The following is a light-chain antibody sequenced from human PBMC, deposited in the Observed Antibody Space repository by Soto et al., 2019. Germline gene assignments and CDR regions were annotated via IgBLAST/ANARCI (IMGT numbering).Light chain of an antibody. V-gene: IGLV2-14*01. CDR3: SSYKLSYTRGGYA. Sequence: QSALTQPASVSGSPGQSITISCTGTSSDVGGYNYVSWYQQLPGKAPKLMMYDVSSLLSGVSNRFSGSKSGNTASLTISGLLAVDEAVYYCSSYKLSYTRGGYAFGTGTKVTVL. CDR2: DVS. CDR1: SSDVGGYNY. J-gene: IGLJ1*01.